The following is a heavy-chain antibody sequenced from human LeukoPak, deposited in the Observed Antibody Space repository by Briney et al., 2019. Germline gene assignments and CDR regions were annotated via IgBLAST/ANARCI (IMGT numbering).Heavy chain of an antibody. CDR1: GFIFTSYS. CDR3: AKGGKWDVTPFDY. Sequence: GGSLRLSCAASGFIFTSYSMNWVRQAPGKGLEWVSTISSGGGSTYYADSVKGRFTISRDNSKNTLYLQVNSLRAEDTAVYYCAKGGKWDVTPFDYWGQGTLVTVSS. V-gene: IGHV3-23*01. J-gene: IGHJ4*02. D-gene: IGHD1-26*01. CDR2: ISSGGGST.